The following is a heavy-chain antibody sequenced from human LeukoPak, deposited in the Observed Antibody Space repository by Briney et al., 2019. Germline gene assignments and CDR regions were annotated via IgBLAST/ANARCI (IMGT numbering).Heavy chain of an antibody. Sequence: GGSLRLSCAASGFTFSSYGMHWVRQAPGKGLEWVAVIWYDGSNKYYADSVKGRFTISRDNSKNTLYLQMNSLRAEDTAVYYCAKSSPRGGNTLYYMDVWGKGTTVTVSS. CDR1: GFTFSSYG. CDR3: AKSSPRGGNTLYYMDV. D-gene: IGHD4-23*01. V-gene: IGHV3-33*06. J-gene: IGHJ6*03. CDR2: IWYDGSNK.